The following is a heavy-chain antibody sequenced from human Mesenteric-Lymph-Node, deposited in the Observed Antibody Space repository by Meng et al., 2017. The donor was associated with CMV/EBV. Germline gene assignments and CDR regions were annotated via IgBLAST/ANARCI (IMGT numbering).Heavy chain of an antibody. D-gene: IGHD5-12*01. V-gene: IGHV3-53*01. J-gene: IGHJ5*02. CDR3: ARGDSGPNWFDP. CDR2: IFSAGSA. Sequence: GESLKISCAGSGFAVINNYMTWVRQAPGKGLEWVSVIFSAGSAYYADSVKGRFTISRDTSANTLYLQMNNLRAEDTAVYYCARGDSGPNWFDPWGQGTLVTVS. CDR1: GFAVINNY.